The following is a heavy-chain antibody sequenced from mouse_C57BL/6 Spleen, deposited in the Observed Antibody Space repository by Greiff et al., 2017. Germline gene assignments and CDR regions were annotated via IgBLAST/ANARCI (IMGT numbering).Heavy chain of an antibody. J-gene: IGHJ4*01. CDR3: ARSSNYAYAMDY. CDR1: GYTFTDYN. CDR2: INPNNGGT. V-gene: IGHV1-18*01. Sequence: DVQLVESGPELVKPGASVKIPCKASGYTFTDYNMDWVKQSHGKSLEWIGDINPNNGGTIYNQKFKGKATLTVDKSSSTAYMELRSLTSEDTAVYYCARSSNYAYAMDYWGQGTSVTVSS. D-gene: IGHD2-5*01.